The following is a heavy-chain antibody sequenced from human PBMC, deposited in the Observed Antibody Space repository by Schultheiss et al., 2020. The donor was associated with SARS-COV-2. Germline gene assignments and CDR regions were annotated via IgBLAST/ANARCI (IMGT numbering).Heavy chain of an antibody. Sequence: GGSLRLSCAASGFTFSSYWMHWVRQAPGKGLVWVSRINSDGSSTSYADSVKGRFTISRDNAKNTLYLQMNSLRAEDTAVYYCASDTAMARVWAFDIWGQGTMVTVSS. D-gene: IGHD5-18*01. CDR3: ASDTAMARVWAFDI. V-gene: IGHV3-74*01. CDR1: GFTFSSYW. CDR2: INSDGSST. J-gene: IGHJ3*02.